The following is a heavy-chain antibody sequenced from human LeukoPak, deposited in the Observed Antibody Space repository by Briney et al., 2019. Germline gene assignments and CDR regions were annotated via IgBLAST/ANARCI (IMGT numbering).Heavy chain of an antibody. CDR2: IYTSGST. D-gene: IGHD6-6*01. J-gene: IGHJ4*02. Sequence: PSQTLSLTCTVSGGSISSGSYYWSWIRQPAGKGLEWIGRIYTSGSTNYNPSLKSRVTISVDTSKNQFSLKLSSVTAADTAVYYCARGPGSSSSSDFDYWGQGTLVTVSS. CDR1: GGSISSGSYY. CDR3: ARGPGSSSSSDFDY. V-gene: IGHV4-61*02.